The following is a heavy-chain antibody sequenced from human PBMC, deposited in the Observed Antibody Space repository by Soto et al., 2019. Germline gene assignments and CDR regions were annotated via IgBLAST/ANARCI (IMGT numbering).Heavy chain of an antibody. CDR2: MNPNSGNT. CDR1: GYTFTNYD. J-gene: IGHJ5*02. Sequence: QVQLVQSGAEVKKPGASVKVSCKASGYTFTNYDINWVRQATGQGLEYLGWMNPNSGNTGYVQKFQGRVTMTRDTPVSTAYMELRSLTSEDTALYYCARGSKYGDFSGWFVTWGQGALCTVSS. D-gene: IGHD4-17*01. CDR3: ARGSKYGDFSGWFVT. V-gene: IGHV1-8*01.